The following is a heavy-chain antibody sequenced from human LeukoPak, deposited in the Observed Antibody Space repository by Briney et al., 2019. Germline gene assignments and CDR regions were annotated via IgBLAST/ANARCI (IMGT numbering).Heavy chain of an antibody. V-gene: IGHV3-23*01. Sequence: GGSLRLSCAASGFAFSTYAMSWVRQAPGKGLEWVSALSGSGGSTYYADSVKGRFTISRDNSKNTLYLQMNSLRAEDTAAYYCAKDQSYGFDYWGQGTLVTVSS. CDR1: GFAFSTYA. J-gene: IGHJ4*02. CDR3: AKDQSYGFDY. CDR2: LSGSGGST. D-gene: IGHD5-18*01.